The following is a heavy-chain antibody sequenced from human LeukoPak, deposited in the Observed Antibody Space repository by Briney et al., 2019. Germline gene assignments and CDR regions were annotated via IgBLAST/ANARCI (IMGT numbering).Heavy chain of an antibody. V-gene: IGHV1-18*01. CDR3: ARGAPVAGSNNWFDP. D-gene: IGHD6-19*01. Sequence: GASVKVFCKASGYTFTSYGISWVRQAPGQGLEWMGWISAYNGNTNYAQKLQGRVTMTTDTSTSTAYMELRSLRSDDTAVYYCARGAPVAGSNNWFDPWGQGTLVTVSS. CDR1: GYTFTSYG. CDR2: ISAYNGNT. J-gene: IGHJ5*02.